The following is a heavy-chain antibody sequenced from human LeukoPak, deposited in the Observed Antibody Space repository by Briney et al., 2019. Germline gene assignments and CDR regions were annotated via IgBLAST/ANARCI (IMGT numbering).Heavy chain of an antibody. CDR1: GFTFSSYS. CDR3: ARDGLFTMIVPDFN. CDR2: ISSSSSYI. J-gene: IGHJ4*02. D-gene: IGHD3-22*01. Sequence: GGSLRLSCAASGFTFSSYSMNWVRQAPGKGLEWVSSISSSSSYIYYADSVKGRFTISRDNAKNSLYLQMNSLRAEDTAVYYCARDGLFTMIVPDFNWGQGTLVTVSS. V-gene: IGHV3-21*01.